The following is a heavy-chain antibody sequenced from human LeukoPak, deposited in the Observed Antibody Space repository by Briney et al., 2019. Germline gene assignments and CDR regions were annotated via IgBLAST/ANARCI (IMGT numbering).Heavy chain of an antibody. D-gene: IGHD3-10*01. CDR1: GYSISSGYY. CDR3: ARDQGWLHY. V-gene: IGHV4-38-2*02. J-gene: IGHJ4*02. Sequence: SETLSLTCTVSGYSISSGYYWGWIRQPPGKGLEWIGSIYHSGSTYYNPSLKSRVTISVDTSKNQFSLKLSSVTAADTAVYYCARDQGWLHYWGQGTLVTVSS. CDR2: IYHSGST.